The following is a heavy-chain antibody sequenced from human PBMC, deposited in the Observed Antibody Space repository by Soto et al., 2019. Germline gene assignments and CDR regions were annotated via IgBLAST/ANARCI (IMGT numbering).Heavy chain of an antibody. D-gene: IGHD3-10*01. CDR1: GGSISSGDYY. J-gene: IGHJ4*02. Sequence: ASETLSLTCTVSGGSISSGDYYWSWIRQPPGKGLEWIGYIYYSGSTYYNPSLKSRVTISVDTSKNQFSLKLSSVTAADTAVYYCARDRPVGNYLDYWGQGTLVTVSS. CDR3: ARDRPVGNYLDY. V-gene: IGHV4-30-4*01. CDR2: IYYSGST.